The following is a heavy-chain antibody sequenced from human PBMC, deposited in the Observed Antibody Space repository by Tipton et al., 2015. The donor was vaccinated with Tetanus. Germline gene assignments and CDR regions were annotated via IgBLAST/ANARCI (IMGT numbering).Heavy chain of an antibody. V-gene: IGHV1-18*01. CDR1: GYTFTHYG. J-gene: IGHJ5*02. CDR2: ISPFNENV. D-gene: IGHD3/OR15-3a*01. Sequence: QLVQSGAEVKKPGASVKVSCKASGYTFTHYGVNWVRQAPGQGLEWMGWISPFNENVSYAEKFQGRLTMTTDRSTATVYMDLRSLRSDDTAVYYCARGRGLGPHEYFEHWGQELWSPSPQ. CDR3: ARGRGLGPHEYFEH.